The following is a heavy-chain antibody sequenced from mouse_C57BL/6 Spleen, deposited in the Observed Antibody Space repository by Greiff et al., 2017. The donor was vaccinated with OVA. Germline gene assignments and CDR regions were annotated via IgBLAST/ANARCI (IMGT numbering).Heavy chain of an antibody. Sequence: VKLMESGAELVRPGASVTLSCKASGYTFTDYEMHWVKQTPVHGLEWIGAIDPETGGTAYNQKFKGKAILTADKSSSTAYMELRSLTSEDSAVYYCISNPWFAYWGQGTLVTVSA. CDR1: GYTFTDYE. CDR2: IDPETGGT. D-gene: IGHD2-5*01. V-gene: IGHV1-15*01. CDR3: ISNPWFAY. J-gene: IGHJ3*01.